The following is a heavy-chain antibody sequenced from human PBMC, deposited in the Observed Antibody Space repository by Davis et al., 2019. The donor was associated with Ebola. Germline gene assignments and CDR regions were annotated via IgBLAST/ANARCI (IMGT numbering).Heavy chain of an antibody. CDR3: AGNWFDP. J-gene: IGHJ5*02. CDR1: GGSISSYY. V-gene: IGHV4-59*04. CDR2: IYHSGST. Sequence: SETLSLTCTVSGGSISSYYWGWIRQPPGKGLGWIGTIYHSGSTYYNPSLKSRVTISVDTSKNQFSLKLSSVTAADTAVYYCAGNWFDPWGQGTLVTVSS.